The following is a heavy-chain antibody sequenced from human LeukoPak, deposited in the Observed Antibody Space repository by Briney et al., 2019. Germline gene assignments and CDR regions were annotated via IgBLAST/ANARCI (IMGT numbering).Heavy chain of an antibody. CDR1: GFTFSDYY. V-gene: IGHV3-11*01. J-gene: IGHJ4*02. D-gene: IGHD3-22*01. CDR3: ARQLHYDSSGYLGY. CDR2: ISSSGSTI. Sequence: GGSLRLSCAASGFTFSDYYMSWIRQAPGKGLEWVSYISSSGSTIYYADSVKGRSTISRDNAKNSLYLQMNSLRAEDTAVYYCARQLHYDSSGYLGYWGQGTLVTVSS.